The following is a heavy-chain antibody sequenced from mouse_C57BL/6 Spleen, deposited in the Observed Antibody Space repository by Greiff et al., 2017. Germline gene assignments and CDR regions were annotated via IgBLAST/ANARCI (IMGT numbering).Heavy chain of an antibody. CDR1: GFNIKDYY. CDR3: ARRPTYYGRLYYFDY. V-gene: IGHV14-2*01. CDR2: IDPEAGET. Sequence: VQLKQSGAELVKPGASVTLSCTASGFNIKDYYMHWVKQRTEQGLEWIGRIDPEAGETKYAPKFQGKATITADTSSNTAYLQLSSLTSEDTAVYYCARRPTYYGRLYYFDYWGQGTTLTVSS. J-gene: IGHJ2*01. D-gene: IGHD1-1*02.